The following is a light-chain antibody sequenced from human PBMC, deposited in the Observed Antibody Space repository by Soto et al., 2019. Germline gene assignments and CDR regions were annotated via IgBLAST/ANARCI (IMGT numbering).Light chain of an antibody. CDR3: QQGNNFPLA. CDR2: AAS. Sequence: DVDMTHSPSSVSASVCDSVTITCRASQYIGTWLAWYQQKPGKAPKLLISAASNLQSGVPTRFSGSGSGTDFTLTISSLQPEDFATYFCQQGNNFPLAFGGGTKVDIK. CDR1: QYIGTW. V-gene: IGKV1-12*01. J-gene: IGKJ4*01.